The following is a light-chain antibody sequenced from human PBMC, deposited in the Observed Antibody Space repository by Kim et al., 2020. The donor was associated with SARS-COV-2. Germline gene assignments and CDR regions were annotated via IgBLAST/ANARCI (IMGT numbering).Light chain of an antibody. CDR3: QAWDNSTVV. J-gene: IGLJ2*01. V-gene: IGLV3-1*01. Sequence: SYELTQPPSVSVSPGQTASITCSGDKLGDKYACWYQQKPGQSPVLVIYQDSKAPSGIPERFSGSNSGNTATLTISGTQAVDEADYYCQAWDNSTVVFGGGTQLTVL. CDR2: QDS. CDR1: KLGDKY.